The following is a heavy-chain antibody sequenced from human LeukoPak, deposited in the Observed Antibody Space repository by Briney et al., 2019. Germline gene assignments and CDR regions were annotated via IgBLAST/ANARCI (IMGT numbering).Heavy chain of an antibody. Sequence: ASVKVSCKVSGYTFTSYYMHWVRQAPGQGLEWMGIINPSGGSTSYAQEFQGRVTMTRDTSTSTDYMELSSLRSEDTAVYYCARRHCSGGSCYSGWFDPWGQGTLVTVSS. J-gene: IGHJ5*02. CDR1: GYTFTSYY. V-gene: IGHV1-46*01. D-gene: IGHD2-15*01. CDR2: INPSGGST. CDR3: ARRHCSGGSCYSGWFDP.